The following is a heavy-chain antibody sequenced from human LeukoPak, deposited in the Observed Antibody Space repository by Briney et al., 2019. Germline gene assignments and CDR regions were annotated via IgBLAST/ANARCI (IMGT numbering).Heavy chain of an antibody. CDR3: ARGGRTTWHGMDV. J-gene: IGHJ6*02. CDR1: GFTFSTYG. V-gene: IGHV3-33*01. D-gene: IGHD4-17*01. CDR2: IWDDGSNK. Sequence: GGSLRLSCEASGFTFSTYGMHWVRQAPGKGLEWVAVIWDDGSNKNYADSVKGRFTISRDNSKNTLYLQMTSLRAEDTAVYYCARGGRTTWHGMDVWGQGTTVTVSS.